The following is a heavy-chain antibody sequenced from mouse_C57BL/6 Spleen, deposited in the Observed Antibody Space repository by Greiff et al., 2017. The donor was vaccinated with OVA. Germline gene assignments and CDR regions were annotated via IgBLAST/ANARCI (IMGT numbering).Heavy chain of an antibody. V-gene: IGHV7-3*01. J-gene: IGHJ3*01. CDR2: IRNKANGYTT. D-gene: IGHD3-2*02. Sequence: EVKLEESGGGLVQPGGSLSLSCAASGFTFTDYYMSWVRQPPGKALEWLGFIRNKANGYTTEYSASVKGRFTISRDNSQSILYLQMNALRAEDSATYYCARSDSSGSFAYWGQGTLVTVSA. CDR1: GFTFTDYY. CDR3: ARSDSSGSFAY.